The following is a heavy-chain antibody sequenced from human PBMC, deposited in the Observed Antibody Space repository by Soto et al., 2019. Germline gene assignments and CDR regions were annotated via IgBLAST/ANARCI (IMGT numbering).Heavy chain of an antibody. J-gene: IGHJ5*02. D-gene: IGHD2-15*01. CDR3: PRVPPSFFGVANSSRLDPYSAP. CDR2: IIPLFGTP. CDR1: GVTFSTSG. V-gene: IGHV1-69*06. Sequence: QVQLVQSGAEVKKPGSSLKVSCKTSGVTFSTSGISWVRQGPGQGLEWMGGIIPLFGTPKYARKFQGRVSIPPANSPPPPYLELTAPSSDYTPIFYFPRVPPSFFGVANSSRLDPYSAPWGQGPQVA.